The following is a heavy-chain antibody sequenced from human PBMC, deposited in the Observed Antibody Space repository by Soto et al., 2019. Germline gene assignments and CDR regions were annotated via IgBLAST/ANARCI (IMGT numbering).Heavy chain of an antibody. CDR1: GFTFSSYA. CDR3: ARDYYRFNSGYGFSMDV. D-gene: IGHD5-12*01. V-gene: IGHV3-30-3*01. Sequence: GGSLRLSCAASGFTFSSYAMHWVRQAPGKGLEWVAVISYDGSNKYYADSVKGRFTISRDNSKNTLYLQMNSLRAEDTAVYYCARDYYRFNSGYGFSMDVWSRGTTVTVSS. CDR2: ISYDGSNK. J-gene: IGHJ6*02.